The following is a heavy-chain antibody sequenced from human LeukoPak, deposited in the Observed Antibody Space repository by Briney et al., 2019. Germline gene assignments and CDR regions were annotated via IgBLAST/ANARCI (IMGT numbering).Heavy chain of an antibody. CDR2: ISYDGSNK. V-gene: IGHV3-30-3*01. CDR3: ARGHSVDGYLAIDY. D-gene: IGHD5-24*01. J-gene: IGHJ4*02. Sequence: GRSLRLSCAASGFTFSSYAMHWVRQAPGKGLEWVAVISYDGSNKYYADSVKGRFTISRDNSKNTLYLQMNSLRAEDTAVYYCARGHSVDGYLAIDYWGQGTLVTVSS. CDR1: GFTFSSYA.